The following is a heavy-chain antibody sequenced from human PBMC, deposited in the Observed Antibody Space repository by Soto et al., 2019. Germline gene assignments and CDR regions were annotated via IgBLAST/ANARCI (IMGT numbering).Heavy chain of an antibody. CDR3: AIEGRYGSGSYLDY. CDR2: IIPIFGTA. Sequence: QVQLVQSGAEVKKPGSSVKVSCKASGGTFSSYAISWVRQAPGQGLEWMGGIIPIFGTANYAQKFQGRVTISADESTSSADLELSSLRSEDTAVYYCAIEGRYGSGSYLDYWGQGTLVTVS. J-gene: IGHJ4*02. D-gene: IGHD3-10*01. CDR1: GGTFSSYA. V-gene: IGHV1-69*01.